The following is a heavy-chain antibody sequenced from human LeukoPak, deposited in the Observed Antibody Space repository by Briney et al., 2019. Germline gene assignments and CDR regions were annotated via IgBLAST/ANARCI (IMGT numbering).Heavy chain of an antibody. CDR2: ISSSGANT. V-gene: IGHV3-23*01. CDR3: ARRTSGAKDV. CDR1: GLFFSDSV. Sequence: PVGSLRLSCTASGLFFSDSVMSWVRQAPGKGLQWVSAISSSGANTDTADSLQGRFVISRDNSKDTVYLQMNSLRVEDTGIYYCARRTSGAKDVWGKGTTVTVSP. J-gene: IGHJ6*04. D-gene: IGHD3-16*01.